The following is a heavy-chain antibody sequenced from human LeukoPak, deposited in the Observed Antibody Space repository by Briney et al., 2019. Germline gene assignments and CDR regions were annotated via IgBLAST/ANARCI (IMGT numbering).Heavy chain of an antibody. D-gene: IGHD3-3*01. Sequence: GGSLRLSCAASGLTFNTYAMSWVRQAPGKGLEWVSGIRSSAVSTYYADSVRGRFTVSRDNSKNTLYLQMNSLRPEDTAVYYCAKAVWPNYDFWSGSDNYYCYGTDVWGQGTTVTVSS. CDR2: IRSSAVST. J-gene: IGHJ6*02. V-gene: IGHV3-23*01. CDR3: AKAVWPNYDFWSGSDNYYCYGTDV. CDR1: GLTFNTYA.